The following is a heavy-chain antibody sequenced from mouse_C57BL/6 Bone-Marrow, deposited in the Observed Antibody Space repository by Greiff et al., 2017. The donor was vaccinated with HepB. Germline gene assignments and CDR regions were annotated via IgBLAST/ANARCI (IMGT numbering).Heavy chain of an antibody. CDR3: ATIYYGSSYGYYYAMDY. J-gene: IGHJ4*01. Sequence: EVQLVESEGGLVQPGSSMKLSCTASGFTFSDYYMAWVRQVPEKGLEWVANINYDGSSTYYLDSLKSRFIISRDNAKNILYLQMSSLKSEDTATYYCATIYYGSSYGYYYAMDYWGQGTSVTVSS. CDR2: INYDGSST. V-gene: IGHV5-16*01. D-gene: IGHD1-1*01. CDR1: GFTFSDYY.